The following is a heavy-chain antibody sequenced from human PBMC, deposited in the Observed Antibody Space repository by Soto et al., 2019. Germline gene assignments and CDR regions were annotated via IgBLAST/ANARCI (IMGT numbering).Heavy chain of an antibody. CDR3: ARRVGTWPFHFDY. CDR1: GYNFNNYW. V-gene: IGHV5-51*01. J-gene: IGHJ4*02. CDR2: IYPGDSET. Sequence: GESLKISCEGSGYNFNNYWIGWVRQMPGKGLEWMGIIYPGDSETRYSPSFEGQVTISVDTSIDTAYVQWSSLQASDTAIYYCARRVGTWPFHFDYWGQGTLVTVS.